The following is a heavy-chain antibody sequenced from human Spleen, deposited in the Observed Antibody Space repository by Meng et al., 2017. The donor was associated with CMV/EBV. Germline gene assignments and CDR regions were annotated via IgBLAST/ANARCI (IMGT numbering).Heavy chain of an antibody. D-gene: IGHD7-27*01. V-gene: IGHV1-18*01. J-gene: IGHJ3*02. CDR2: ISAYSGTT. Sequence: SCKASGYTFSTYGITWVRQAPGQGLEWMGWISAYSGTTNYAQQLQGRVSMTNDASTSTAYMDLRRLRSDDTAVYYCARLGNDAFDIWGQGTMVTVSS. CDR3: ARLGNDAFDI. CDR1: GYTFSTYG.